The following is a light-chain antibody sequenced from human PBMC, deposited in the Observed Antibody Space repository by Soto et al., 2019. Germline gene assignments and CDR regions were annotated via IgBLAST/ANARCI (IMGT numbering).Light chain of an antibody. CDR1: QTISSW. J-gene: IGKJ1*01. V-gene: IGKV1-5*03. CDR3: QHYNSYSEA. Sequence: DIQMTQSPSTLPGSVGARVTITCRASQTISSWLAWYQQKPGKAPKLLIYKASTLKSGVPSRFSGSGSGTEFTLTISSLQPDDFATYYCQHYNSYSEAFGQGTKV. CDR2: KAS.